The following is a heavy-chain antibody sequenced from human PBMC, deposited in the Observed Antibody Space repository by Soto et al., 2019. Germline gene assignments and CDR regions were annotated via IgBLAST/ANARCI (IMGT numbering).Heavy chain of an antibody. Sequence: GGSLRLSCATSGFNFRSYAMSWVRQAPGKGLEWVSAISGSGGSTYYADSVKGRFTISRDNSKNTLYLQMNSLRAEDTAVYYCARDDSFAFDIWGQGTMVTVSS. D-gene: IGHD2-21*01. CDR3: ARDDSFAFDI. CDR1: GFNFRSYA. V-gene: IGHV3-23*01. J-gene: IGHJ3*02. CDR2: ISGSGGST.